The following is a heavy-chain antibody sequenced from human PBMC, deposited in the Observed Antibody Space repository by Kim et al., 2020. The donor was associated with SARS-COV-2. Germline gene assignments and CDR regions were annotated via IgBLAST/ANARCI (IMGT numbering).Heavy chain of an antibody. CDR2: GST. Sequence: GSTNDNPSLKSRVTISMDTSKNQFSLRLSSVTAADTALYYCARGGKGAFDTWGRGTMVTVSS. J-gene: IGHJ3*02. CDR3: ARGGKGAFDT. V-gene: IGHV4-59*09.